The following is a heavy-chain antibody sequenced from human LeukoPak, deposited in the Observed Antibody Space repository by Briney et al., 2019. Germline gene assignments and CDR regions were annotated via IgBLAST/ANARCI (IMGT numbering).Heavy chain of an antibody. D-gene: IGHD5-18*01. CDR2: INTNTGNP. Sequence: ASVKVSCKASGCTFTSYAMNWVRQAPGQGLEWMGWINTNTGNPTYAQGFTGRFVFSLDTSVSTAYLQISGLTADDTAVYFCGRDPRLGIRGYTYGYIDYWGQGTLVTVSS. J-gene: IGHJ4*02. CDR3: GRDPRLGIRGYTYGYIDY. CDR1: GCTFTSYA. V-gene: IGHV7-4-1*02.